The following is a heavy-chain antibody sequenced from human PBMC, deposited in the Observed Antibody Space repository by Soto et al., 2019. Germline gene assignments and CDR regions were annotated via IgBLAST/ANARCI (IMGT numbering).Heavy chain of an antibody. CDR1: RFSFSNYA. V-gene: IGHV3-23*01. Sequence: EVQLLESGVRLVPPGGSLRLSCAGSRFSFSNYAMTWARQAPVEGLEWVSSITGSGGGTTYADSVKGRFTIFRDNSKNILYLQMDSLRADDTAVYYCSTDPNGDYIGAFDNWGQGTMVTVSS. CDR2: ITGSGGGT. D-gene: IGHD4-17*01. CDR3: STDPNGDYIGAFDN. J-gene: IGHJ3*02.